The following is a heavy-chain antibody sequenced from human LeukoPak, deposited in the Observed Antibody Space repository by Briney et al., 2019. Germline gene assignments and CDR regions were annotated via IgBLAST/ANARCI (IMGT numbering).Heavy chain of an antibody. CDR3: ARDLSEYGWFGELYY. CDR2: INSDGSST. J-gene: IGHJ4*02. V-gene: IGHV3-74*01. Sequence: GRSLRLSCAASGFTFSSYGMHWVRHAPGKGLAWVSRINSDGSSTNYADSVKGRFTISRDNAKNTLYLQMNSLRAEDTAVCYCARDLSEYGWFGELYYWGQGTLVTVSS. D-gene: IGHD3-10*01. CDR1: GFTFSSYG.